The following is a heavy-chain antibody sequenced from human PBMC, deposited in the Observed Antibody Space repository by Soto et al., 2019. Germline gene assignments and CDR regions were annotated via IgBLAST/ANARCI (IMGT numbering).Heavy chain of an antibody. J-gene: IGHJ3*02. D-gene: IGHD6-25*01. Sequence: PGGSLRLSCAASGFTFISYAMSWVRQAPGKGPEWVSAISGSGGSTYYADSVKGRFTISRDNSKNTLYLQMNSLRAEDTAVYYCAKGAARNDAFDIWGQGTMVTVSS. CDR2: ISGSGGST. V-gene: IGHV3-23*01. CDR3: AKGAARNDAFDI. CDR1: GFTFISYA.